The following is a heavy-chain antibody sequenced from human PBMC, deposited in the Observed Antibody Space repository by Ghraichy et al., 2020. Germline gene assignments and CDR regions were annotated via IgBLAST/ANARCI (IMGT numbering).Heavy chain of an antibody. CDR2: IYYNGNT. J-gene: IGHJ2*01. CDR1: GGSISSYY. D-gene: IGHD2-21*02. CDR3: ARRGYCGGDCYPWYFDL. V-gene: IGHV4-59*08. Sequence: SETLSLTCSVSGGSISSYYWSWIRQPPGKGLEWIGYIYYNGNTNYNPSLKSRVTISVDTSKNQFSLKLTSVTAADTAVYYCARRGYCGGDCYPWYFDLWGRGTLVTVSS.